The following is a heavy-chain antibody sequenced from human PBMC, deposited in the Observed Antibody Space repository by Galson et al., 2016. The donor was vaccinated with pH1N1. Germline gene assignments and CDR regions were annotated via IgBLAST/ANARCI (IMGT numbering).Heavy chain of an antibody. CDR3: ARDRVALTGIFDY. CDR1: GGSISSGSYY. J-gene: IGHJ4*02. V-gene: IGHV4-61*02. Sequence: GGSISSGSYYWNWIRQPAGEGLEWIGRLYTSGSTTYNPSLKSRVTMSVDTSKNQFSLRLTSVTAADTAVYYCARDRVALTGIFDYWGQGTLVTVSS. CDR2: LYTSGST. D-gene: IGHD3-10*01.